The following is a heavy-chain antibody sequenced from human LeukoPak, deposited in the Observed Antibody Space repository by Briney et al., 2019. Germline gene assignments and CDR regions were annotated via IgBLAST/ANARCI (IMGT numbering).Heavy chain of an antibody. V-gene: IGHV3-43*02. D-gene: IGHD3-3*01. CDR2: ISGDGGST. J-gene: IGHJ6*02. Sequence: GGSLRLSCAASGFTFDDYAMHWVRQAPGKGLEWVSLISGDGGSTYYADSVKGRFTISRDNSKNSLYLQMNSLRTEDTALYYWAKDLEWLLSYYYYGMDVWDQGTTVTVSS. CDR3: AKDLEWLLSYYYYGMDV. CDR1: GFTFDDYA.